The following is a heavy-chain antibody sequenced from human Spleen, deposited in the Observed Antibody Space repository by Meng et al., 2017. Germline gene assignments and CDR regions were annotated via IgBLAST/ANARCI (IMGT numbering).Heavy chain of an antibody. Sequence: LRLSCTVSGASISSGSYYWSWIRQPAGKGLEWIGRIYTSGSTNYNPSLKSRVTISVDTSKNQFSLKLSSVTAADTAVYYCARGSGTYMSYYYYGMDVWGQGTTVTVSS. CDR1: GASISSGSYY. J-gene: IGHJ6*02. CDR3: ARGSGTYMSYYYYGMDV. CDR2: IYTSGST. V-gene: IGHV4-61*02. D-gene: IGHD1-26*01.